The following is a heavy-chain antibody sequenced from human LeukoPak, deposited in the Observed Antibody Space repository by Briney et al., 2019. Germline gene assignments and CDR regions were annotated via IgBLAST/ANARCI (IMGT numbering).Heavy chain of an antibody. D-gene: IGHD1-26*01. CDR2: MNPNSGNT. Sequence: GAAVKVSCKASGYTFTSYDINWVRQATGQGLEWMGWMNPNSGNTGYAQKFQGRVTITRNTSISTAYMELSSLRSEDTAVYYCAKDSGGLLGWELTRFDYWGQGTLVTVSS. V-gene: IGHV1-8*03. CDR1: GYTFTSYD. CDR3: AKDSGGLLGWELTRFDY. J-gene: IGHJ4*02.